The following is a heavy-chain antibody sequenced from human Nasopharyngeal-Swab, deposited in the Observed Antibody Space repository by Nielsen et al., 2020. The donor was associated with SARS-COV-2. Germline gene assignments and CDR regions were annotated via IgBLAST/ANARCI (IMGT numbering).Heavy chain of an antibody. V-gene: IGHV4-39*01. Sequence: WIRQPPGKGLERIGSIYYSGSTYYNPSLKRRVTISVDTSKNQFSLKLSSVTAADTAVYYCARPGTGIAAADYWGQGTLVTVSS. CDR3: ARPGTGIAAADY. D-gene: IGHD6-13*01. J-gene: IGHJ4*02. CDR2: IYYSGST.